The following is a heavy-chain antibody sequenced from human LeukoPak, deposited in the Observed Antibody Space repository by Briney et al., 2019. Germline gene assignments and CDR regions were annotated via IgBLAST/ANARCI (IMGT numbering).Heavy chain of an antibody. CDR2: MNPNSGNT. V-gene: IGHV1-8*01. J-gene: IGHJ6*02. D-gene: IGHD6-13*01. Sequence: ASVKVSCKASGYTFTSYDINWVRQATGQGLEWMGWMNPNSGNTGYAQKFQGRVTMTRNTSISTAYMELSSLRSEDTAVYYCASKQQQLDYYYGMDVWGQGTTVTVSS. CDR1: GYTFTSYD. CDR3: ASKQQQLDYYYGMDV.